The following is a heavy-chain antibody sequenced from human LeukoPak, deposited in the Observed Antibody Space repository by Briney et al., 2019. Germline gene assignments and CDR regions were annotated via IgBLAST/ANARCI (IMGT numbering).Heavy chain of an antibody. CDR1: VHSFTSYG. Sequence: ASVKVSCKASVHSFTSYGISWVRQAPGQGLEWMGWISGYNGNTNYAQKLQGRVTMTTDTSTTTAYMELRGLRSDDTAVYYCARGGPDTSSWPDFWGQGTLVTVSS. D-gene: IGHD6-13*01. J-gene: IGHJ4*02. CDR2: ISGYNGNT. CDR3: ARGGPDTSSWPDF. V-gene: IGHV1-18*01.